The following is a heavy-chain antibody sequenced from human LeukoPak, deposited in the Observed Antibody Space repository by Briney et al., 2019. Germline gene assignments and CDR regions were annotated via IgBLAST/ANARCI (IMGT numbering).Heavy chain of an antibody. J-gene: IGHJ4*02. CDR3: ARGPSGGGDQ. D-gene: IGHD2-8*02. Sequence: SETLSLTCAVYGGSFSGYYWSWIRQPPGKGLEWIGEINHSGSTNYNPSLRSRVTISVDTSKNQFSLKLSSVTAADTAVYYCARGPSGGGDQWGQGTLVTVSS. V-gene: IGHV4-34*01. CDR1: GGSFSGYY. CDR2: INHSGST.